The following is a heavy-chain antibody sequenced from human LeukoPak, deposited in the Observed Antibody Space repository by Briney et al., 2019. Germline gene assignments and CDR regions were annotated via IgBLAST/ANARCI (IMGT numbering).Heavy chain of an antibody. Sequence: GGSLRLSCAAPGFTFSSYTINWVRQAPGKGLEWVSSISSSSSYIYYADSVKGRFTISRDNAKNILYLQMNSLRVEDTAVYYCARDLDWLLFDYWGQGTLVTVSS. CDR3: ARDLDWLLFDY. CDR1: GFTFSSYT. J-gene: IGHJ4*02. CDR2: ISSSSSYI. V-gene: IGHV3-21*06. D-gene: IGHD3-9*01.